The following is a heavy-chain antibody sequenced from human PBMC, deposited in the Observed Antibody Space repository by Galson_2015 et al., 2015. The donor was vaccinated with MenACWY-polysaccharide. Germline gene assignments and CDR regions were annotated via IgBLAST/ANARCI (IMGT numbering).Heavy chain of an antibody. CDR3: ACISGAYPRVALDV. D-gene: IGHD7-27*01. V-gene: IGHV4-59*11. CDR1: GGSMTNLY. Sequence: VSGGSMTNLYWSWLRQSPGRGLEWIGFIYFSGSTTYNPSFASRVVISVDTSNNQFSLRLSSVTAADTAVCYCACISGAYPRVALDVWGQGTLVTVSS. J-gene: IGHJ3*01. CDR2: IYFSGST.